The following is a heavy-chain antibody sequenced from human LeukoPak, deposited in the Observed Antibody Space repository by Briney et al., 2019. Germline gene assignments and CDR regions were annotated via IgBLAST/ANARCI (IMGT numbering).Heavy chain of an antibody. J-gene: IGHJ5*02. V-gene: IGHV3-23*01. Sequence: GGALGLSCAAPGFTLTSYPMSWVRQAPREGRGWVSAISGSGGSTYYADSVKGRFTISRDNSKNTLYLQMNSLRAEDTAVYYCAKDARPDLYSSGWYGLGWFDPWGQGTLVTVSS. CDR2: ISGSGGST. D-gene: IGHD6-19*01. CDR3: AKDARPDLYSSGWYGLGWFDP. CDR1: GFTLTSYP.